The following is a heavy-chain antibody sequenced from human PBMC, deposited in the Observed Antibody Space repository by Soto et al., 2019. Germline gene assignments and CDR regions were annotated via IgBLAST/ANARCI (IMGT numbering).Heavy chain of an antibody. J-gene: IGHJ5*02. Sequence: ASVKVSCKASGYTFTGYYMHWVRQAPGQGLEWMGWINPNSGGTNYAQKFQGRVTMTRDTSISTAYMELSRLRSDDTAVYYCARDRDIVLMVYAISGYDPCGQGNLVTFSS. V-gene: IGHV1-2*02. CDR3: ARDRDIVLMVYAISGYDP. CDR1: GYTFTGYY. CDR2: INPNSGGT. D-gene: IGHD2-8*01.